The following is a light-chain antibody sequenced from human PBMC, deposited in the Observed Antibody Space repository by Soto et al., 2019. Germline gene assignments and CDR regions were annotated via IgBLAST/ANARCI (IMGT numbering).Light chain of an antibody. CDR1: QSVSSSY. Sequence: EIVLTQSPGTLSLSPGERATLSCRASQSVSSSYLAWYQQKPGQAPRLLIYAASSRATGIPDRFRGSGSGTDFTLTINRLEPEDFAVYYCQQYGSSQFTFGPGTKVHIK. V-gene: IGKV3-20*01. CDR2: AAS. J-gene: IGKJ3*01. CDR3: QQYGSSQFT.